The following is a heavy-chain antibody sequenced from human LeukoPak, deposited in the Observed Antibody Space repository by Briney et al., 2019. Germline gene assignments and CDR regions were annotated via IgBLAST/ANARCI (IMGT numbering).Heavy chain of an antibody. V-gene: IGHV1-69*04. J-gene: IGHJ6*02. Sequence: ASVKVSRKASGGTFSSYAISWVRQAPGHPLEWMGRIIHNLCIANYAQKFQGRVTIHPDKSTSTAYMELSSLRSEDTAVYYCAREKDIVVVPAAMLDYYGMDVWGQGATVTVSS. CDR1: GGTFSSYA. CDR2: IIHNLCIA. CDR3: AREKDIVVVPAAMLDYYGMDV. D-gene: IGHD2-2*01.